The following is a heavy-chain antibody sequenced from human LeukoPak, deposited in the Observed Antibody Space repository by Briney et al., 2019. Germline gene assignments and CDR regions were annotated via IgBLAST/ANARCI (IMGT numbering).Heavy chain of an antibody. CDR1: GDSVSSNSAA. J-gene: IGHJ3*02. D-gene: IGHD3-10*01. CDR3: ARDLESGGEEWKSAFDI. V-gene: IGHV6-1*01. Sequence: SQTLSLTCAISGDSVSSNSAAWNWIRQSPSRGLEWLGRTYYRSKWYNDYAVSVKSRITINPDTSKNQFSLQLNSVTPEDTAVYYCARDLESGGEEWKSAFDIWGQGTMVTVSS. CDR2: TYYRSKWYN.